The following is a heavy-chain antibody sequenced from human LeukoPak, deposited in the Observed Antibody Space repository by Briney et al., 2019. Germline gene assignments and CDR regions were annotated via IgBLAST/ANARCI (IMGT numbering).Heavy chain of an antibody. D-gene: IGHD1-1*01. CDR3: ARCSTPHWIFDAFDI. Sequence: ASVKDSRKASVYTFTGHYMHWVRQAPGQGPAWMGWINPNSGGTNYAQKFQGRVTMTRDTSISTAYMELSGLRSDDTAVYYCARCSTPHWIFDAFDIWGQGTMVTVSS. CDR2: INPNSGGT. J-gene: IGHJ3*02. V-gene: IGHV1-2*02. CDR1: VYTFTGHY.